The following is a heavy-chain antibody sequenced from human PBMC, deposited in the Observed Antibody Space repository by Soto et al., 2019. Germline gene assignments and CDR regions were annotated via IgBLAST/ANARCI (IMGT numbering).Heavy chain of an antibody. D-gene: IGHD1-1*01. V-gene: IGHV1-8*01. Sequence: QVQLVQSGAEVKKPGASVKVSCKASGYTFTSYDINWVRQATGQGLEWMGWMNPNSGNTVYAQKFPGRVTMPRDTSLSTAYMELSSLRSEDTAVYYWARERNMYGMYVWGQGTTVTVSS. J-gene: IGHJ6*02. CDR3: ARERNMYGMYV. CDR2: MNPNSGNT. CDR1: GYTFTSYD.